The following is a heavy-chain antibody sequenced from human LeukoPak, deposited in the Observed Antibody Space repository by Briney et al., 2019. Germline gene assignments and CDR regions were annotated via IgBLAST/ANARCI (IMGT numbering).Heavy chain of an antibody. CDR2: ISSSSSYI. CDR3: ASVDYYGSGNYYNDVDY. Sequence: GGSLRLSCATSGITFRGYAMSWVRQAPGKGLEWVSSISSSSSYIYYADSVKGRFTISRDNAKNSLYLQMNSLRAEDTALYYCASVDYYGSGNYYNDVDYWGQGTLVTVSS. J-gene: IGHJ4*02. CDR1: GITFRGYA. D-gene: IGHD3-10*01. V-gene: IGHV3-21*01.